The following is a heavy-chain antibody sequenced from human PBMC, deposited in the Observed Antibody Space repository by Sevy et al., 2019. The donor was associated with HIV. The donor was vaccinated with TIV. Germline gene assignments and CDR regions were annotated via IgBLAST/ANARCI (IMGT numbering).Heavy chain of an antibody. CDR2: IYYSGGT. D-gene: IGHD3-3*01. CDR3: ARGVTIFEGPSAFDI. Sequence: SETLSLTCTVSGGSISSGDYYWSWIRQPPGKGLEWIGYIYYSGGTYYNPSLKSRVTISVDTSKNQFSLKLSSVTAADTAVYYCARGVTIFEGPSAFDIWGQGTMVTVSS. V-gene: IGHV4-30-4*01. CDR1: GGSISSGDYY. J-gene: IGHJ3*02.